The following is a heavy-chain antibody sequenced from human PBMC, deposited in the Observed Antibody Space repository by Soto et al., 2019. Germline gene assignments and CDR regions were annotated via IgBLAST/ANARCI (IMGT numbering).Heavy chain of an antibody. J-gene: IGHJ4*02. V-gene: IGHV3-30*18. CDR1: GFTFSSYG. D-gene: IGHD4-17*01. CDR3: AKDYGDLLWYYFDY. Sequence: QVPLVESGGGVVQPGRSLRLSCAASGFTFSSYGMHWVRQAPGKGLEWVAVISYDGSNKYYADSVKGRFTISRDNSKNTLYLQMNSLRAEDTAVYYCAKDYGDLLWYYFDYWGQGTLVTVSS. CDR2: ISYDGSNK.